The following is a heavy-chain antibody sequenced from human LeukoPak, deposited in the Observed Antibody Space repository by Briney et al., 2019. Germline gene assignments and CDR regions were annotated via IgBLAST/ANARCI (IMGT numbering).Heavy chain of an antibody. CDR2: ISGDGTIK. J-gene: IGHJ4*02. CDR1: GFPFSSYW. V-gene: IGHV3-74*03. Sequence: GGSLRLSCEPSGFPFSSYWMLWVRQASGKGLVWVSRISGDGTIKTYADFVRGRFTISRDNTKNILYLQMNSLKVDDTATYFCSRSQFDYWGQGVLVTVSS. CDR3: SRSQFDY.